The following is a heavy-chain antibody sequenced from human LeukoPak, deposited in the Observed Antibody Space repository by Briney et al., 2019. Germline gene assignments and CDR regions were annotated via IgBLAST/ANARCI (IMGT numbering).Heavy chain of an antibody. CDR2: IYHSGST. CDR3: ARDHYYDSSGYLYGMDV. J-gene: IGHJ6*02. CDR1: GGSISSSNW. D-gene: IGHD3-22*01. V-gene: IGHV4-4*02. Sequence: SETLSLTCAVSGGSISSSNWWSWVRQPPGKGLEWIGEIYHSGSTNYNPSLKSRVTISVDKSKNQFSLKLSSVTAADTAVYYCARDHYYDSSGYLYGMDVWGQGTTVTVSS.